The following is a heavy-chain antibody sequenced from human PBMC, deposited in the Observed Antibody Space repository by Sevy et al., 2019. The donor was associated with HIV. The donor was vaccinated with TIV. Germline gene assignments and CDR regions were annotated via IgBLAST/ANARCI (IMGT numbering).Heavy chain of an antibody. CDR3: ARRGIAGSTDYFDY. V-gene: IGHV4-39*02. D-gene: IGHD1-20*01. J-gene: IGHJ4*02. CDR1: GGPISSNSYY. CDR2: IHYGGST. Sequence: SETLSLTCFVSGGPISSNSYYWGWIRQPPGRELEWIGTIHYGGSTYYNPSLESRVTLSVDTSKNHFSLKLSSLTAADEALYYCARRGIAGSTDYFDYWGQGTLVTVSS.